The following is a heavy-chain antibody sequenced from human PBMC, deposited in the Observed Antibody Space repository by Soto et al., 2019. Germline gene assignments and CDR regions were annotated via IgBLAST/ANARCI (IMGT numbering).Heavy chain of an antibody. D-gene: IGHD2-8*01. CDR2: IYHSGST. V-gene: IGHV4-4*02. Sequence: SETLSLTCAVSGGSISSSNWWSWVRQPPGKGLEWIGEIYHSGSTNYNPSLKSRVTISVDKSKNQFSLKLSSVTAADTAVYYCARRGHCTNGLCYYGMDVWGQGTTVT. CDR1: GGSISSSNW. CDR3: ARRGHCTNGLCYYGMDV. J-gene: IGHJ6*02.